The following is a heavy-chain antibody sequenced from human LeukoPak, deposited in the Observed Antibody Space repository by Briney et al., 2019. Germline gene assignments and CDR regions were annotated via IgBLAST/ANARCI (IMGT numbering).Heavy chain of an antibody. CDR2: NYYSEST. J-gene: IGHJ4*02. D-gene: IGHD3-16*01. Sequence: TASETLSLNCTWTRGSLIRDCWGWIRQPPGPGLEWIGYNYYSESTNYNPSLKSRVTISVDTSKNQFSLKLSSVTAADTAVYYCARDGVLGGLFVWDYWGQGTLVTVSS. CDR1: RGSLIRDC. CDR3: ARDGVLGGLFVWDY. V-gene: IGHV4-59*01.